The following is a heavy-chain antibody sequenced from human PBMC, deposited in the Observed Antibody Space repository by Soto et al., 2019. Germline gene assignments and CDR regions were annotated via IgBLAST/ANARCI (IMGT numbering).Heavy chain of an antibody. CDR3: ARERGGYRISTSCSRTAFDI. V-gene: IGHV1-69*13. D-gene: IGHD2-2*01. J-gene: IGHJ4*02. CDR1: GGTFSSYA. CDR2: IIPIFGTA. Sequence: SVKVSCKASGGTFSSYAISWVRQAPGQGLEWKGGIIPIFGTANYAQKFQGRVTITADESTSTAYMELSSLRSEDTAVYYCARERGGYRISTSCSRTAFDIWGQGIQVTVSS.